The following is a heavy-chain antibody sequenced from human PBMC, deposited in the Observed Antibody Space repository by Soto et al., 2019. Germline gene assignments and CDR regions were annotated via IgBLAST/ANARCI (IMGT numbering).Heavy chain of an antibody. CDR1: GFPFSSNA. CDR2: VSGGGGRT. J-gene: IGHJ4*02. CDR3: AKIAEAVAGTVYGY. V-gene: IGHV3-23*01. D-gene: IGHD6-19*01. Sequence: LRLSCVASGFPFSSNAMGWVRQAPGRGLEWISGVSGGGGRTYYADSVKGRFTISRDNSKDTLYLQMSSLRAEDTAKYYCAKIAEAVAGTVYGYWGQGTLVTVSS.